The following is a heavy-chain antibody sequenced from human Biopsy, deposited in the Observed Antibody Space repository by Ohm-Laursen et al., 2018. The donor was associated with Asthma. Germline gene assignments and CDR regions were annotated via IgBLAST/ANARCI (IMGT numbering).Heavy chain of an antibody. CDR3: ASQSSGPDFWSGYYYFDY. CDR2: ISYDGSNK. Sequence: SLRLPCAASGFTFSSYAMHWVRQAPGKGLEWVAVISYDGSNKYYADSVKGRFTISRDNSKNTLYLQMNSLRAEDTAVYYCASQSSGPDFWSGYYYFDYWGQGTLVTVSS. J-gene: IGHJ4*02. V-gene: IGHV3-30-3*01. D-gene: IGHD3-3*01. CDR1: GFTFSSYA.